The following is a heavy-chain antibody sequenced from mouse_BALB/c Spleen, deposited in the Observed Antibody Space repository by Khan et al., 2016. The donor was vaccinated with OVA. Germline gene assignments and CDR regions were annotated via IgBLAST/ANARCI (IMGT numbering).Heavy chain of an antibody. Sequence: QVQLQQSGAELVRPGVSVKISCKGSGYTFTDFAMHWVKQSHAKSLEWLGVISTYYGDADYNHKFRAKATMTVDKSSSTAYMELAGLKSEDSAIYYCVRGSGKSRFAYWGQGTLVTVSA. CDR2: ISTYYGDA. CDR3: VRGSGKSRFAY. V-gene: IGHV1S137*01. CDR1: GYTFTDFA. J-gene: IGHJ3*01. D-gene: IGHD1-3*01.